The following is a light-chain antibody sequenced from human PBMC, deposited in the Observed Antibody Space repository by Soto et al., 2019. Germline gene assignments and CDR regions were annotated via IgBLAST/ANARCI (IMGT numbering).Light chain of an antibody. CDR3: QQYCISPFT. CDR1: QSVGSSY. Sequence: EIVLTQSPGTLSLSPGERATLSCRASQSVGSSYLAWYQQKPGQAPRLLIYGASSRATGIPDRFSGSGSGTDFTVTISRLEPEDFAVYYCQQYCISPFTFGPGTKVDIK. CDR2: GAS. V-gene: IGKV3-20*01. J-gene: IGKJ3*01.